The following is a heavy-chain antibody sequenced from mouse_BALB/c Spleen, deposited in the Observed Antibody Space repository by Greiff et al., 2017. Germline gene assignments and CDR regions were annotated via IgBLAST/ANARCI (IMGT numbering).Heavy chain of an antibody. CDR1: GFNIKDYY. CDR3: ARGHYGSVFDY. J-gene: IGHJ2*01. CDR2: IDPENGNT. V-gene: IGHV14-1*02. Sequence: VQLKQSGAELVRPGALVKLSCKASGFNIKDYYMHWVKQRPEQGLEWIGWIDPENGNTIYDPKFQGKASITADTSSNTAYLQLSSLTSEDTAVYYCARGHYGSVFDYWGQGTTLTVSS. D-gene: IGHD1-1*01.